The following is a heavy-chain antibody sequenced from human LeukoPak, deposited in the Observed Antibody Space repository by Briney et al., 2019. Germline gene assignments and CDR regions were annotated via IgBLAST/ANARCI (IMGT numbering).Heavy chain of an antibody. Sequence: ASVKVSCKASGGTFSSYGITWVRQAPGQGLEWVGWISAYNGDTKYAQKLQGRVTMTTDTSTSATYMELRSLRSDDTAVYYCARGGPPGASGSYSDYWGQGTLVSVSS. J-gene: IGHJ4*02. CDR1: GGTFSSYG. CDR3: ARGGPPGASGSYSDY. CDR2: ISAYNGDT. V-gene: IGHV1-18*01. D-gene: IGHD1-26*01.